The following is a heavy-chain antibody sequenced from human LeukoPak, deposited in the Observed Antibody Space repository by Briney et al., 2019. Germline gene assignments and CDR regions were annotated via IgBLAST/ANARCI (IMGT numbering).Heavy chain of an antibody. V-gene: IGHV4-39*01. Sequence: SETLSLTCTVSGGSISSSTYYWGWIRQPPGKALEWIGSINYSWSTHYNPSLKSRPTLSVDTSKNQFSLKVTAVTAADAAVYFWARNGTVTVTGTKFNYFDYWGQGTLVTVSS. D-gene: IGHD4-17*01. J-gene: IGHJ4*02. CDR3: ARNGTVTVTGTKFNYFDY. CDR2: INYSWST. CDR1: GGSISSSTYY.